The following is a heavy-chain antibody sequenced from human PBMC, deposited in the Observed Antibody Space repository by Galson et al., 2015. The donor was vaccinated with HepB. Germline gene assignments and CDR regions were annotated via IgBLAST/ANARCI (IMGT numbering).Heavy chain of an antibody. CDR1: GGTFSTYA. CDR3: VSDPHCGGDCYSPTDAYDV. J-gene: IGHJ3*01. D-gene: IGHD2-21*02. V-gene: IGHV1-69*10. Sequence: SVKVSCKASGGTFSTYAITWVRQAPGQGLEWMGGIIPTFNLADYGQKFQDRLTLTADTSTSTVYMELSSLRSEDTAVYYCVSDPHCGGDCYSPTDAYDVWGPGTMVTVSS. CDR2: IIPTFNLA.